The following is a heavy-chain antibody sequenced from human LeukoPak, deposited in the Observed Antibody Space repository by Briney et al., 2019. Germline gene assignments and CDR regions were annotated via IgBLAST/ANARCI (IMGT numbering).Heavy chain of an antibody. J-gene: IGHJ6*02. V-gene: IGHV3-7*01. Sequence: GGSLRLSCAASGFTFSSYWMSWVRQAPGKGLEWVANIKQDGSEKYYVDSVKGRFTISRDNAKNSLYLQMNSLRAEDTAVYYCARSDDSSGYYSFYYYYYGMDVWGQGTTVTVSS. CDR2: IKQDGSEK. D-gene: IGHD3-22*01. CDR1: GFTFSSYW. CDR3: ARSDDSSGYYSFYYYYYGMDV.